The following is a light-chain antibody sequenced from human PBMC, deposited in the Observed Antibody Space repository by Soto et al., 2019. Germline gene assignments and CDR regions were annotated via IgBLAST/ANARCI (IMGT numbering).Light chain of an antibody. V-gene: IGKV3-15*01. CDR2: DTS. CDR1: QSVSIH. CDR3: QQYSNWPPIT. J-gene: IGKJ5*01. Sequence: ETVMTQSPGTLSVTLGERATLSCRASQSVSIHLAWYQQKPGQAPRLLIYDTSTRATGIPARFSGSGSGTEFTLTISSLQSEDFAVYYCQQYSNWPPITFGQGTLLEVK.